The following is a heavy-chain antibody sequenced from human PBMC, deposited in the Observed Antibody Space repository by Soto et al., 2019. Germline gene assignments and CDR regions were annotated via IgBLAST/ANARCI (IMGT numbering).Heavy chain of an antibody. D-gene: IGHD6-13*01. J-gene: IGHJ5*02. CDR2: ISWNSGSI. CDR1: GFTFDDYA. Sequence: GGSLRLSCAASGFTFDDYAMHWVRQAPGKGLEWVSGISWNSGSIGYADSVKGRFTISRDNAKNSLYLQMNSLRAEDTALYYCAKDPGEQQLVLGWFDPWGQGTLVTVSS. CDR3: AKDPGEQQLVLGWFDP. V-gene: IGHV3-9*01.